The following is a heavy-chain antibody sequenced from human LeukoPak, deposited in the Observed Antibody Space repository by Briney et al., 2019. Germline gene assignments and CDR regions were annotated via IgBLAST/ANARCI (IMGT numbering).Heavy chain of an antibody. CDR1: GFTFDNYA. J-gene: IGHJ4*02. CDR2: ISYDGGNI. D-gene: IGHD2-15*01. Sequence: GGSLRLSSAPSGFTFDNYAMHWVRQAPGKGLEWVALISYDGGNIYYADSVQGRFTISRDNSKNTLYLQMNSLRPEDTAVYYCEIDPPFGVDRPLLDSVYGGQGTLVTVPS. V-gene: IGHV3-30*04. CDR3: EIDPPFGVDRPLLDSVY.